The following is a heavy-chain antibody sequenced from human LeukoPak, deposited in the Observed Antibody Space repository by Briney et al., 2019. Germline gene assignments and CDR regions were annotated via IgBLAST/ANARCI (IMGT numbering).Heavy chain of an antibody. CDR3: AREGSGSWDISD. D-gene: IGHD6-13*01. CDR1: GFTVSTNY. CDR2: IYSGGGT. J-gene: IGHJ4*02. Sequence: PGGSLRLSCAASGFTVSTNYMSWVRQAPGKGLEWVSLIYSGGGTYYADSVKGRFTISRDNSKNTLYLQMNSLRAEGTAVYYCAREGSGSWDISDWGQGTLVTVSS. V-gene: IGHV3-66*01.